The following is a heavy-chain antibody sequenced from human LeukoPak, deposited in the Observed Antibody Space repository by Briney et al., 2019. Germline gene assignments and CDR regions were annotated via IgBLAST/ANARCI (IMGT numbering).Heavy chain of an antibody. CDR2: INPSGGST. V-gene: IGHV1-46*01. CDR1: GYTFTSYY. CDR3: ASSLTYYYDSSGPSHFDY. D-gene: IGHD3-22*01. J-gene: IGHJ4*02. Sequence: GASVTVSFTASGYTFTSYYMHWVRQAPGQGLEWMGIINPSGGSTSYAQKFQGRVTMTRDTSTSTVYMELSSLRSEDTAVYYCASSLTYYYDSSGPSHFDYWGQGTLVTVSS.